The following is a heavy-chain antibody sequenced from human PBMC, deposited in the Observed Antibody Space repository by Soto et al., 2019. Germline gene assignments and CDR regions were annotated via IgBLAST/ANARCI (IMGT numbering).Heavy chain of an antibody. D-gene: IGHD2-15*01. CDR3: ARDYGHDCSGGNCYFYF. CDR2: LVPLYGTA. CDR1: GGTFSRHA. Sequence: QVQLVQSGAEVKKPGSSVKVSCKASGGTFSRHAINWVRQAPGHGLQWMGGLVPLYGTANYTQKFQGRVTITADDSTSTAHMELRSLRSEDTAVYYCARDYGHDCSGGNCYFYFWGQGTLVTVSS. J-gene: IGHJ4*02. V-gene: IGHV1-69*01.